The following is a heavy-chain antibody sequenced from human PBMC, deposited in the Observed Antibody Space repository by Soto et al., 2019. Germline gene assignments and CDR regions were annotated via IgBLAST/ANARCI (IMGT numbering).Heavy chain of an antibody. CDR1: GGSISSGGYY. V-gene: IGHV4-31*03. CDR3: ARGPYYYDSSGYFLYYFDY. J-gene: IGHJ4*02. Sequence: PSETLSLTCTVSGGSISSGGYYWSWIRQHPGKGLEWIGCIYYSGSTYYNPSLKSRVTISVDTSKNQFSLKLSSVTAADTAVYYCARGPYYYDSSGYFLYYFDYWGQGTLVTVSS. CDR2: IYYSGST. D-gene: IGHD3-22*01.